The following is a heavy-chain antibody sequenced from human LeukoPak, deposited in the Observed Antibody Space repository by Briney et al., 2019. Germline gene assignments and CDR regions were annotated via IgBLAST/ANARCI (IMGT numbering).Heavy chain of an antibody. V-gene: IGHV5-51*01. D-gene: IGHD3-22*01. CDR2: IYPGDSDT. J-gene: IGHJ5*02. CDR3: ARSGKYYYDSSGYPPNWFDP. Sequence: GESLKISCKGSGYSFTSYWIGWVRQMPGKGLEWMGIIYPGDSDTRYSPSLQGQVTISADKSISTAYLQWSSLKASDTAMYYCARSGKYYYDSSGYPPNWFDPWGQGTLVTVSS. CDR1: GYSFTSYW.